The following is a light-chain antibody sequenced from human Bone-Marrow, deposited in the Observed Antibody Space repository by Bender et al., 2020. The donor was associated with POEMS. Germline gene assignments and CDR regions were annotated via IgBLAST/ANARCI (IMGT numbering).Light chain of an antibody. V-gene: IGLV2-23*02. Sequence: QSALTQPASVSGSPGQSITISCTGTSSDVGSYNLVSWYQQHPGKAPKLMIYEVTKRPSGVSSCFSGSKSGNTASLTISGLQAEDEADYYCCSYAGSTTVFGGGTELTVL. CDR2: EVT. CDR3: CSYAGSTTV. CDR1: SSDVGSYNL. J-gene: IGLJ2*01.